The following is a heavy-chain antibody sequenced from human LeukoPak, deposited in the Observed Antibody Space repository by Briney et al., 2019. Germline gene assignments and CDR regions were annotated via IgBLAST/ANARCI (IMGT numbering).Heavy chain of an antibody. J-gene: IGHJ4*02. CDR1: GFTFYNYA. CDR3: ARGETARVDY. D-gene: IGHD3-16*01. CDR2: ISSGSSTI. Sequence: PGGSLRLSCAASGFTFYNYAMSWVRQAPGKGLEWLSYISSGSSTIYYADSVEGRFTISRDNAKNSLYLQMNSLRDEDTAVYYCARGETARVDYWGQGIPVTVSS. V-gene: IGHV3-48*02.